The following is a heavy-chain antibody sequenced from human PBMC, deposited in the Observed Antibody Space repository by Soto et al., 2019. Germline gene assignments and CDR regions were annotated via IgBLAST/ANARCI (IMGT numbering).Heavy chain of an antibody. J-gene: IGHJ5*02. CDR2: ISLYSDGT. V-gene: IGHV1-18*01. Sequence: ASVKVSCKTSGYTFSSYGITWVRQAPGQPLEWLGWISLYSDGTNYAQKFQGRVSMTTDTSTTTAYMELRSLRSDDTAVYCCARVVPGAEAWFGPWGQGTLVTVSS. CDR3: ARVVPGAEAWFGP. CDR1: GYTFSSYG. D-gene: IGHD2-2*01.